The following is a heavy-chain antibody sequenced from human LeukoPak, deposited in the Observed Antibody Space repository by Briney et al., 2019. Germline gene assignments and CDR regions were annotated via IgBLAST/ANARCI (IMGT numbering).Heavy chain of an antibody. Sequence: GGSLRLSCAASGFTFDDYAMHWVRQAPGKGLEWVSGISWNSGSIGYADSEKGRFTISRDNAKNSLYLQMNSLRAEDTALYYCAKDRKDSSGYYTHAFDIWGQGTMVTVSS. CDR3: AKDRKDSSGYYTHAFDI. D-gene: IGHD3-22*01. CDR2: ISWNSGSI. CDR1: GFTFDDYA. J-gene: IGHJ3*02. V-gene: IGHV3-9*01.